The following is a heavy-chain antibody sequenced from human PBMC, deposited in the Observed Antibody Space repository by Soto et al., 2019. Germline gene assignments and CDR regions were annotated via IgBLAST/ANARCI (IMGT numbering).Heavy chain of an antibody. Sequence: GGSLRLSCAASGFTFSSYAMHWVRQAPGKGLEWVAVISYDGSNKYYADSVKGRFTISRDNSKNTLYLQMNSLRAEDTAVYYCARGPLGYYDFWSGYYTNEDYYYGMDVWGQGTTVTVSS. CDR1: GFTFSSYA. CDR2: ISYDGSNK. J-gene: IGHJ6*02. D-gene: IGHD3-3*01. CDR3: ARGPLGYYDFWSGYYTNEDYYYGMDV. V-gene: IGHV3-30-3*01.